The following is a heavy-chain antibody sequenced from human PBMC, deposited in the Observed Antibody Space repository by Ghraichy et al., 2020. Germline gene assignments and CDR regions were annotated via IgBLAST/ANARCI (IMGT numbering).Heavy chain of an antibody. CDR2: IDHSGDT. D-gene: IGHD3-16*01. V-gene: IGHV4-34*01. J-gene: IGHJ6*02. Sequence: SETLSLTCAVYNGSFNGYYWSWIRQPPGKGLEWFGEIDHSGDTYYNPSLRSRVTLSADTSKSQFSLKVTSLTAADTAVYYCARVKWRGDPFPYYGLDIWGQGTAVTVSS. CDR3: ARVKWRGDPFPYYGLDI. CDR1: NGSFNGYY.